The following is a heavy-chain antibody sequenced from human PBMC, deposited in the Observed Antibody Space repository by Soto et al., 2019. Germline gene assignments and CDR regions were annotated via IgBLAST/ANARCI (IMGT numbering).Heavy chain of an antibody. D-gene: IGHD6-13*01. CDR3: AKDWESSLGY. V-gene: IGHV3-30*18. CDR1: GFTFSSYG. Sequence: GGSLRLSCAASGFTFSSYGMHWVRQAPGKGLEWVAVISYDGSNKYYADSVKGRFTISRDNSKNTLYLQMNSLRAEDTAVYYCAKDWESSLGYWGQGTLVTVSS. CDR2: ISYDGSNK. J-gene: IGHJ4*02.